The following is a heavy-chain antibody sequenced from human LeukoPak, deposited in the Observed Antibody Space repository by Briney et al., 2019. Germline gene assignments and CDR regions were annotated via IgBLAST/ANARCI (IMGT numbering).Heavy chain of an antibody. J-gene: IGHJ4*02. V-gene: IGHV3-21*01. D-gene: IGHD6-13*01. Sequence: PGGSLRLSCAASGFTFSSYSMNWVRQAPGKGLEWVSSISSSSSYIYYADSVKGRFTISRDNAKNSLYLQMNSLRAEDTAVYYCARDLQSAAAGTCFDYWGQGTLVTVSS. CDR2: ISSSSSYI. CDR1: GFTFSSYS. CDR3: ARDLQSAAAGTCFDY.